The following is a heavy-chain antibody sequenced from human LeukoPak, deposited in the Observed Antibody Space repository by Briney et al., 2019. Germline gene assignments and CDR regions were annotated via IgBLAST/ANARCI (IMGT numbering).Heavy chain of an antibody. Sequence: SETLSLTCAVYGGSFSGYYWSWIRQPPGKGLEWIGEINHSGSTNYNPSLKSRVTISVDTSKNQFSLKLSSVTAADTAVYYCARHMGLGYTYFYPYFDYWGQGTLVTVSS. J-gene: IGHJ4*01. CDR2: INHSGST. D-gene: IGHD1-1*01. V-gene: IGHV4-34*01. CDR3: ARHMGLGYTYFYPYFDY. CDR1: GGSFSGYY.